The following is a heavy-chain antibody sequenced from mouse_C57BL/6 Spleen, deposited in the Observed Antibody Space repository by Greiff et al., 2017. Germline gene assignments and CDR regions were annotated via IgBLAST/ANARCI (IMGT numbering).Heavy chain of an antibody. D-gene: IGHD4-1*01. CDR2: IHPNSGST. V-gene: IGHV1-64*01. CDR1: GYTFTSYW. Sequence: VQLQQPGAELVKPGASVKLSCKASGYTFTSYWMHWVKQRPGQGLEWIGMIHPNSGSTNYNEKFKSKATLTVDNSASTAYMQLSSLTSEDSAVYYCARNWDVNYAMDYWGQGTSVTVSS. CDR3: ARNWDVNYAMDY. J-gene: IGHJ4*01.